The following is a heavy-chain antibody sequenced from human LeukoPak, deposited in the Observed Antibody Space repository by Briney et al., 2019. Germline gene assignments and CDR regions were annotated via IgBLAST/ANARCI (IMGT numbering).Heavy chain of an antibody. D-gene: IGHD1/OR15-1a*01. CDR1: GFTFSSYE. V-gene: IGHV3-48*03. CDR3: AKDLTTLYYYYYMDV. Sequence: GGSLRLSCAGSGFTFSSYEMNWVRQAPGKGLEWVSYISSSGSTIYYADSVKGRFTISRDNAKNSLYLQMNSLRAEDTAVYYCAKDLTTLYYYYYMDVWGKGTTVTVSS. CDR2: ISSSGSTI. J-gene: IGHJ6*03.